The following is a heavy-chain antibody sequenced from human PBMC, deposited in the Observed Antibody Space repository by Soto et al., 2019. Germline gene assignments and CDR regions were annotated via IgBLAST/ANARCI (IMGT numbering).Heavy chain of an antibody. CDR3: ASVEMATKGGYYYYGMDV. J-gene: IGHJ6*02. V-gene: IGHV1-69*13. CDR1: GGTFSSYA. Sequence: SVKVSCKASGGTFSSYAISWVRQAPGQGLEWMGGIIPIFGTANYAQKFRGRVTITADESTSTAYMELSSLRSEDTAVYYCASVEMATKGGYYYYGMDVWGQGTTVTVSS. CDR2: IIPIFGTA. D-gene: IGHD5-12*01.